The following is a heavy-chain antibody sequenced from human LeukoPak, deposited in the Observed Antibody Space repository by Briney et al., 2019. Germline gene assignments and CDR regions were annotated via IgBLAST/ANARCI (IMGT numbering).Heavy chain of an antibody. CDR3: ARSSPGDAFDT. CDR2: INPNSGGT. CDR1: GYTFTSYY. J-gene: IGHJ3*02. Sequence: VASVKVSCKASGYTFTSYYMHWVRQAPGQGLEWMGWINPNSGGTNYAQKFQGRVTMTRDTSISTAYMELSRLRSDDTAVYYCARSSPGDAFDTWGQGTMVTVSS. V-gene: IGHV1-2*02.